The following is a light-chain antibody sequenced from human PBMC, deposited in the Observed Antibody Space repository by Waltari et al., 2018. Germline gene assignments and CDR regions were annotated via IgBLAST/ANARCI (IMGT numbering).Light chain of an antibody. Sequence: QSALTQPASVSGSPGQSITISCTGSSRDVGTHNLVSWYPHHPDKVPKLLLYEGTKRPSGISDRFSGSKSGNTASLTISGLQAEDEADYYCSSYAGRTTVFGTGTKVCVL. CDR2: EGT. CDR1: SRDVGTHNL. V-gene: IGLV2-23*03. J-gene: IGLJ1*01. CDR3: SSYAGRTTV.